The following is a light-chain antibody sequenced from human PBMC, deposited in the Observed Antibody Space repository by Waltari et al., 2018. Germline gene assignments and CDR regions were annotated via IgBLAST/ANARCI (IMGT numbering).Light chain of an antibody. V-gene: IGLV2-14*03. CDR2: DVS. J-gene: IGLJ3*02. CDR1: SSDVGGYNY. Sequence: QSALTQPASVSGSPGQSITISCTGTSSDVGGYNYVSWYQQHPGKAPKLMLYDVSNLPSWVSNRCSGSKSGNTASLTISGLQAEDEADYYCSSYTSSSTLWVFGGGTKLTVL. CDR3: SSYTSSSTLWV.